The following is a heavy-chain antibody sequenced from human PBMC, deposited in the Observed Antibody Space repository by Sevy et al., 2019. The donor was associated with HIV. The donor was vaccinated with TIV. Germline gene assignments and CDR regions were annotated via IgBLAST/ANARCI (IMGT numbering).Heavy chain of an antibody. CDR3: TTATIMITFLPRRSDAFDI. V-gene: IGHV3-15*01. Sequence: GGSLRLSCAASGFTFSNAWMSWVRQAPGKGLEWVGRIKSKTDGGTTDYAAPVKGRFTISRDDSKNTRYLQMNSLKTEYTAVYYCTTATIMITFLPRRSDAFDIWGQGTMVTNSS. CDR1: GFTFSNAW. D-gene: IGHD3-16*01. CDR2: IKSKTDGGTT. J-gene: IGHJ3*02.